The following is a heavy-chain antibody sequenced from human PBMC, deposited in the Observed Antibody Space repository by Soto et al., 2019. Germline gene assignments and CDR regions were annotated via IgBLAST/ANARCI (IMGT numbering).Heavy chain of an antibody. CDR3: AKFPPWYNAFWSGYFEQFDY. V-gene: IGHV3-23*01. J-gene: IGHJ4*02. Sequence: GGSLRLSCAASGFTFSSYAMSWVRQAPGKGLEWVSAISGSGGSTYYADSVKGRFTISRDNSKNTLYLQMNSLRAEDTAVYYCAKFPPWYNAFWSGYFEQFDYWGQGTLVTVSS. CDR2: ISGSGGST. CDR1: GFTFSSYA. D-gene: IGHD3-3*01.